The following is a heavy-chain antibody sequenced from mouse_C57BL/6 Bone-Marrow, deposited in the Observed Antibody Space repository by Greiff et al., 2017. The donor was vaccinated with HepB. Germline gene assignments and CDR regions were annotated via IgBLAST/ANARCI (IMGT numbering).Heavy chain of an antibody. CDR1: GYTFTDYY. J-gene: IGHJ4*01. CDR3: ATYYDYDGSMDY. CDR2: IYPGSGNT. V-gene: IGHV1-76*01. D-gene: IGHD2-4*01. Sequence: QVQLQQSGAELVRPGASVKLSCKASGYTFTDYYINWVKQRPGQGLEWIARIYPGSGNTYYNEKFKGKATLTAEKSSSTAYMQLSSLTSEDSAVYFCATYYDYDGSMDYWGQGTSVTVSS.